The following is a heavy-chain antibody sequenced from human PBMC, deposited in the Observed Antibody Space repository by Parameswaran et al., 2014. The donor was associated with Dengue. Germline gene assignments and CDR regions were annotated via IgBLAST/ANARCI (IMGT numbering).Heavy chain of an antibody. CDR2: IWYDGSYK. V-gene: IGHV3-33*01. CDR3: ARERGWNYHDSFDI. D-gene: IGHD1-7*01. Sequence: WIRQPPGKGLEWLADIWYDGSYKYYADSVKGRFTISRDNSKNTLYLQMNSLRAEDTAVYYCARERGWNYHDSFDIWGQGTMVTVSS. J-gene: IGHJ3*02.